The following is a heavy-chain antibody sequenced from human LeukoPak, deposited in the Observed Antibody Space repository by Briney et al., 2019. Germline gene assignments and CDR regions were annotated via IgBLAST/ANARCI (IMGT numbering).Heavy chain of an antibody. CDR1: GFTFSSSG. D-gene: IGHD2-2*03. Sequence: GGSLRLSCAASGFTFSSSGMHWVRQAPGKGLEWVAFIRYDGSLKSYADSVKGRFTISRDNPKNSLSLQMNSLRAEDTGVYYCAKDGDGYRFDPWGQGTLVTVSS. V-gene: IGHV3-30*02. CDR2: IRYDGSLK. CDR3: AKDGDGYRFDP. J-gene: IGHJ5*02.